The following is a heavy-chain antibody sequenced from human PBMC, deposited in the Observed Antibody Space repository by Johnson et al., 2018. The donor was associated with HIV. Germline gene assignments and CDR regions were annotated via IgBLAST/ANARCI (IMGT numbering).Heavy chain of an antibody. CDR1: GFTFSSYA. CDR2: ISSSGSSR. CDR3: ARDYRGAFDI. D-gene: IGHD4-11*01. Sequence: VQLVESGGGVVQPGRSLRLSCAASGFTFSSYAMHWVRQAPGKGLEWVSYISSSGSSRYYADSVKGRFTITRDNVKNSLYMQMNSLRVEYTAVYFCARDYRGAFDIWGQGTMVTVSS. V-gene: IGHV3-48*03. J-gene: IGHJ3*02.